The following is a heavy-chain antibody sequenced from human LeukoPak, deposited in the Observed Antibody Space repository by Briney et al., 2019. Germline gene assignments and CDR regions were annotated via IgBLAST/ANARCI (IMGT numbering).Heavy chain of an antibody. J-gene: IGHJ6*03. CDR3: ATAPKGLYYYYYMDV. Sequence: GASVKVSCKVSGYTLTELSMHWVRQAPGKGLEWMGGFDPEDGETIYAQKFQGRVTMTEDTSTDTAYMELSSLRSEDTAVYYCATAPKGLYYYYYMDVWGKGTTVTVSS. CDR1: GYTLTELS. CDR2: FDPEDGET. V-gene: IGHV1-24*01.